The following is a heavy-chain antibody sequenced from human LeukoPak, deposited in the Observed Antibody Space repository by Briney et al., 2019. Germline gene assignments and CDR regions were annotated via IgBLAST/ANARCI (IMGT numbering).Heavy chain of an antibody. CDR3: ARHVGYFDWLYEDH. J-gene: IGHJ4*02. CDR1: GYIFTTYW. Sequence: KRGESLKISCKGSGYIFTTYWIGWVRQMPGKGLEWMGIIYPGDSDTRYSPSFQGQVTISADKSISTAYLQWSSLKASDTAMYYCARHVGYFDWLYEDHWGQGTLVTVSS. CDR2: IYPGDSDT. V-gene: IGHV5-51*01. D-gene: IGHD3-9*01.